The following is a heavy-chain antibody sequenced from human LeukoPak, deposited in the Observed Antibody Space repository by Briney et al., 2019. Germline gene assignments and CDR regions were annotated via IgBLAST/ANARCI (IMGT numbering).Heavy chain of an antibody. CDR1: GGSISSHY. J-gene: IGHJ4*02. V-gene: IGHV4-59*11. CDR3: ARYDYSLISA. Sequence: SETLSLTCTVSGGSISSHYWSWIRQPPGKGLEWIGYIYYSGSTNYNPSLKSRVTISVDTSKNQFSLKLSSVTAADTAVYYCARYDYSLISAWGQGTLVTVSS. CDR2: IYYSGST. D-gene: IGHD4-11*01.